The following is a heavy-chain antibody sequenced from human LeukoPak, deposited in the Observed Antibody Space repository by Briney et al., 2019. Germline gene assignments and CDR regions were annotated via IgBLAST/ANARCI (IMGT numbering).Heavy chain of an antibody. CDR1: GYTFINYD. D-gene: IGHD5-18*01. Sequence: ASVKVSCEASGYTFINYDINWVRQAPGQGLEWMGWINPNSGGTNYAQKFQGRVTMTRDTSISTAYMELSRLRSDDTAVYYCARGGGYSYGPEAFDIWGQGTMVTVSS. V-gene: IGHV1-2*02. CDR2: INPNSGGT. CDR3: ARGGGYSYGPEAFDI. J-gene: IGHJ3*02.